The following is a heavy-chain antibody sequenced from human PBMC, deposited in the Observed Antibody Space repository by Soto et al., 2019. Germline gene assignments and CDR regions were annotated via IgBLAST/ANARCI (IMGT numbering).Heavy chain of an antibody. CDR2: INHSGRTI. CDR3: ARYSGWYSYNWFDH. CDR1: GFTFSSSE. D-gene: IGHD6-19*01. J-gene: IGHJ5*02. V-gene: IGHV3-48*03. Sequence: PGGSLTPSCVASGFTFSSSEMNWIRQAPETGAKWLAGINHSGRTISYADSVKGRFTISRENDENSVYLQMSSLRGEDTAMYYCARYSGWYSYNWFDHWGQGTLVTVSS.